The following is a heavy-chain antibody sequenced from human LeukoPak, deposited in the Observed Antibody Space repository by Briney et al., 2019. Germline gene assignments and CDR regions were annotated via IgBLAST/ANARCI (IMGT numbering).Heavy chain of an antibody. CDR2: VNGDGSST. D-gene: IGHD4-17*01. J-gene: IGHJ5*02. CDR1: GFIFSQFW. V-gene: IGHV3-74*01. Sequence: GGSLRLSCAGSGFIFSQFWMQWVRQVPGKGLVWVSRVNGDGSSTNYADSVKGRFTISRDNAKNTVFLQMDSLRAEDTAVYYCARDRSYGDYENWFDPWGQGTLVTVSS. CDR3: ARDRSYGDYENWFDP.